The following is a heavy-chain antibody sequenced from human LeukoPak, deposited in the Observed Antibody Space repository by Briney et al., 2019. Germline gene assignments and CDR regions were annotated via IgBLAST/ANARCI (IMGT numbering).Heavy chain of an antibody. J-gene: IGHJ4*02. V-gene: IGHV3-74*01. CDR2: INNDGSGT. CDR1: GFTFNNYW. Sequence: PGGSLRLSCAASGFTFNNYWMHWVRQAPGKGLVWVSYINNDGSGTSYADSVKGRFTISRDNAKNTLYLQMNSLRAEDTAVYYCARALSGYYWGQGTLVTVSS. D-gene: IGHD5/OR15-5a*01. CDR3: ARALSGYY.